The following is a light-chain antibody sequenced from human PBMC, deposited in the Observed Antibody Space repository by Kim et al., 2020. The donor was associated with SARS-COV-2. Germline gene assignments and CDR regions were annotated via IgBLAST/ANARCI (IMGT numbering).Light chain of an antibody. J-gene: IGLJ1*01. CDR1: SGHSSYA. CDR2: LNSDGSH. Sequence: QLVLTQSPSASASLGASVKLTCTLSSGHSSYAIAWHQQQPEKGPRYLMKLNSDGSHSKRDGIPDRFSGSSSGAERYLTISSLQSEDEADYYCQTWGTGIQVFGTGTKVTVL. CDR3: QTWGTGIQV. V-gene: IGLV4-69*01.